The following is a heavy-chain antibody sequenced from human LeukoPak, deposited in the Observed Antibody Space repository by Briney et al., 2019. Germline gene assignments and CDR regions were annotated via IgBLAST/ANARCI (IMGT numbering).Heavy chain of an antibody. CDR3: ARDRSISAAGDTY. D-gene: IGHD6-13*01. J-gene: IGHJ4*02. V-gene: IGHV3-74*01. CDR1: GFTFSTYW. Sequence: GGSLRLSCAASGFTFSTYWMHWVRQAPGKGLVWVSRVNRDGSSTSYADSVKGRFTVSRDNAKNTLSLQMNSLRAEDTAVYYCARDRSISAAGDTYWGQGTLVTVSS. CDR2: VNRDGSST.